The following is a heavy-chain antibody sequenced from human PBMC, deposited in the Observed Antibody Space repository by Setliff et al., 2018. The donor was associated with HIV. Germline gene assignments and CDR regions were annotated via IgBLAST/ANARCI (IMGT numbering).Heavy chain of an antibody. CDR3: ARVRLYNNALDY. J-gene: IGHJ4*02. D-gene: IGHD3-10*01. CDR1: GFTVSTYY. CDR2: IYSGGDT. V-gene: IGHV3-66*02. Sequence: GGSLRLSCAASGFTVSTYYMSWVRQAPGKGLELISTIYSGGDTYHADSVKGRVTLSRDNSKNTLYLQMNSLRPEDTAVYYCARVRLYNNALDYWGQGTLVTVSS.